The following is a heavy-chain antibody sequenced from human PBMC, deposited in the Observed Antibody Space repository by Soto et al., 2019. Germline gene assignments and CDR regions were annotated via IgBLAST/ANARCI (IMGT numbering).Heavy chain of an antibody. J-gene: IGHJ4*02. CDR2: IYYSGSA. V-gene: IGHV4-39*01. Sequence: QLQLQESGPGLVKPSETLSLTCTVSGGSFTSNAYYWGWIRQPPGKGLEWLGYIYYSGSASYNPSLKSRVTMSVDTSKNQFSLKLSSVTAADTAVYYCARRPKRGSYSWCFDYWGQGTLVTVSS. CDR1: GGSFTSNAYY. CDR3: ARRPKRGSYSWCFDY. D-gene: IGHD1-26*01.